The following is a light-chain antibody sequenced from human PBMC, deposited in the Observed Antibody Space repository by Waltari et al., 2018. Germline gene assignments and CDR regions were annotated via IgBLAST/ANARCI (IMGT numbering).Light chain of an antibody. V-gene: IGLV2-11*02. CDR1: SSDVGGYNY. J-gene: IGLJ3*02. CDR2: DVS. Sequence: QSALTQPRSVSGSPGQSVTIPCTGTSSDVGGYNYVSWYPQHPGKAPKLMSYDVSKRPSGFPDRFSGSKSGHTASLTISGLQAAAEAYFYCCSYGGTYSWVFGGGTKLTVL. CDR3: CSYGGTYSWV.